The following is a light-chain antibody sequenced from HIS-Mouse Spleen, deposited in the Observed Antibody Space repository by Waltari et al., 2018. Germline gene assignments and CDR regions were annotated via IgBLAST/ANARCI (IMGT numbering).Light chain of an antibody. CDR2: EDS. CDR3: YSTDSSGNHRV. CDR1: ALPQNY. J-gene: IGLJ2*01. Sequence: SYELTQPPSVSVSPGQTARITCSGDALPQNYGSWYQQKLGQAPVLVIYEDSKRPSGIPERFSGSSSGTMATLTISGAQVEDEADYYCYSTDSSGNHRVFGGGTKLTVL. V-gene: IGLV3-10*01.